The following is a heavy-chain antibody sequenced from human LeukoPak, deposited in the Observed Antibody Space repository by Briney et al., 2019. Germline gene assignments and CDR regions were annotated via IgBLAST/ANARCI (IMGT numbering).Heavy chain of an antibody. D-gene: IGHD5-12*01. CDR3: ARVVATGGTDY. Sequence: SETLSLTCTVSGGSVSSGSYYWRWIWQPPGKGLEWIGYIYYSGSTNYNPSLKSRVTISVDTSKNQFSLKLSSVTAADTAVYYCARVVATGGTDYWGQGTLVTVSS. CDR1: GGSVSSGSYY. CDR2: IYYSGST. V-gene: IGHV4-61*01. J-gene: IGHJ4*02.